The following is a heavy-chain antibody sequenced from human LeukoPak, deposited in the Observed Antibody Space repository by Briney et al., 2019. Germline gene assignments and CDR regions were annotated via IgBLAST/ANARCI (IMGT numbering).Heavy chain of an antibody. Sequence: ASVKVSCKASGYTFTGYYMYWVRQAPGQGLEWMGWINPNSGGTNYAQKFQGRVTMTRDTSISTAYMELSRLRSDDTAVYYCARSRSVITTTIIVIRRPWFDPWGQGTLVTVSS. CDR1: GYTFTGYY. CDR3: ARSRSVITTTIIVIRRPWFDP. V-gene: IGHV1-2*02. J-gene: IGHJ5*02. CDR2: INPNSGGT. D-gene: IGHD3-22*01.